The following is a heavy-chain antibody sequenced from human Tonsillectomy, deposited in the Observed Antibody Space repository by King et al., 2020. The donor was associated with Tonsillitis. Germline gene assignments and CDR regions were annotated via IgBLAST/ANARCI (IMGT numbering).Heavy chain of an antibody. D-gene: IGHD5-12*01. CDR3: ARGGDSAYDFAFDI. V-gene: IGHV3-33*05. J-gene: IGHJ3*02. CDR1: GFTFSSYG. Sequence: QVQLVESGGGVVQPGRSLRLSCAASGFTFSSYGLHWVRQAPGKGLEWVAVISYDGSNKYYADSVKGRFTISRDNSKNTLYLQMNSLRAEDTAVYYCARGGDSAYDFAFDIWGQGTMDTVSS. CDR2: ISYDGSNK.